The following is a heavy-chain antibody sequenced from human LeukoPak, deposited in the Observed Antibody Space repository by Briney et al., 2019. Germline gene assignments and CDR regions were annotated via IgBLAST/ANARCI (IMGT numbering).Heavy chain of an antibody. V-gene: IGHV4-39*01. D-gene: IGHD1-26*01. J-gene: IGHJ2*01. CDR3: ASPIAGAPDWYFDL. Sequence: SETLSLTCTVSGGSISSSSYYWGWIRQPPGKGLEWIGSIYYSGSTYYNPSLKSRVTISVDTSKNQFSLKLSSVTAADTAVYYCASPIAGAPDWYFDLWGRGTLVTVSS. CDR2: IYYSGST. CDR1: GGSISSSSYY.